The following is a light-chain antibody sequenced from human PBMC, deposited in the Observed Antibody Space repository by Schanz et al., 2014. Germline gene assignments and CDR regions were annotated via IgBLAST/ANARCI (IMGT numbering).Light chain of an antibody. CDR2: EVT. CDR1: SSDVGGYNY. CDR3: SSYSTANTVVV. J-gene: IGLJ2*01. Sequence: QSALTQPASASGSPGQSVTISCTGTSSDVGGYNYVSWYQQHPGKAPKVMIYEVTKRPSGVPDRFSGSKSANTASLTISGLQADDEAVYYCSSYSTANTVVVFGGGTKVTVL. V-gene: IGLV2-8*01.